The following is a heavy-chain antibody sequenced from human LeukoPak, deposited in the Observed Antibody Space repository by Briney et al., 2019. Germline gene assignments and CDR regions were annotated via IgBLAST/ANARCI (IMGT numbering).Heavy chain of an antibody. CDR1: GFTFSSYW. CDR2: INSDGSKT. J-gene: IGHJ6*03. V-gene: IGHV3-74*01. CDR3: AKEASDYYYMDV. Sequence: GGSLRLSCAASGFTFSSYWMHWVRQAPGKGLVWVSRINSDGSKTNYTDSVKGRFTISRDNAKNTLYLQMNSLRAEDTAVYYCAKEASDYYYMDVWGKGTTVTISS.